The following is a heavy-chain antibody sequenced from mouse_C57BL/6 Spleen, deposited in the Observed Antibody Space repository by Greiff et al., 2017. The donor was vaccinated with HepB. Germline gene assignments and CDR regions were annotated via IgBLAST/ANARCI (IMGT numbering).Heavy chain of an antibody. V-gene: IGHV1-82*01. D-gene: IGHD2-10*01. CDR2: IYTGDGDT. CDR3: ERDEAYSMDY. CDR1: GYAFSSSW. Sequence: QVQLQQSGPELVKPGASVKISCKASGYAFSSSWMNWVKQRPGKGLEWIGRIYTGDGDTNYNGKFKGTATLTADKSSSTAYMQLSSLTSEDSAVYVCERDEAYSMDYWGQGTSVTVSS. J-gene: IGHJ4*01.